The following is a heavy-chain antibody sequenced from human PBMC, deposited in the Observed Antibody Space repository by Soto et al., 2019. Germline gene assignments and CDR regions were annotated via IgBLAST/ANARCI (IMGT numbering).Heavy chain of an antibody. CDR1: GYTFSNNW. V-gene: IGHV5-10-1*01. D-gene: IGHD3-16*01. CDR3: ERNVITLGGTPTSSERDFGMEV. J-gene: IGHJ6*02. Sequence: VEYLKISCQGSGYTFSNNWIRWVRQNPWKGLEWMGKIDPSGSYTDYIPPFQCHVSLSVNKSVSTAYLQWSSLKASDSAIYYCERNVITLGGTPTSSERDFGMEVWGHWTAVTVSS. CDR2: IDPSGSYT.